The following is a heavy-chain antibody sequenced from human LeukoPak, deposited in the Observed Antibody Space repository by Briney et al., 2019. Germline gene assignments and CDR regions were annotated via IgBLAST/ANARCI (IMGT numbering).Heavy chain of an antibody. CDR2: FDLEDGET. V-gene: IGHV1-24*01. CDR3: ATSGDYYDSSGHDAFDI. Sequence: ASVKVSCKVSGYTLDELSMHWVRQAPGKGLEWMGGFDLEDGETIYAQKFQGRVTMSEDTSTDTAYMELSSLRSEDTAVYYCATSGDYYDSSGHDAFDIWGQGTMVTVSS. D-gene: IGHD3-22*01. J-gene: IGHJ3*02. CDR1: GYTLDELS.